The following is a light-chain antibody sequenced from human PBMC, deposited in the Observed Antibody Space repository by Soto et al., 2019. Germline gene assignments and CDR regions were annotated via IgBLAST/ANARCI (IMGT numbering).Light chain of an antibody. CDR1: QSVSSSS. CDR3: QQYGSSPQYT. V-gene: IGKV3-20*01. J-gene: IGKJ2*01. Sequence: EIVLTQSPGTLSLSPGERATLSCRASQSVSSSSLAWYQQKPGQAPRLLIYGASSRATGIPDRFSGSGSGTDFTLTISRLEPEVFAVFYCQQYGSSPQYTFGQGTKLEIK. CDR2: GAS.